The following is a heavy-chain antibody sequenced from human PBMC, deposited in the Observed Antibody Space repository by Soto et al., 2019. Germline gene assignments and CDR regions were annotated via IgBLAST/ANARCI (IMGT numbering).Heavy chain of an antibody. CDR1: RFTFSSYA. CDR2: ISSGGGNT. J-gene: IGHJ3*02. V-gene: IGHV3-23*01. Sequence: EVQLLESGGGLVQPGGSLRLSCAASRFTFSSYAMSWVRQAPGKGLEWVSAISSGGGNTYYADSVKGRFTISRDNSKNTLDLQMNGLRAEDTAVYYCAKEKAAPGGAFDIWGQGTMVTVSS. D-gene: IGHD6-13*01. CDR3: AKEKAAPGGAFDI.